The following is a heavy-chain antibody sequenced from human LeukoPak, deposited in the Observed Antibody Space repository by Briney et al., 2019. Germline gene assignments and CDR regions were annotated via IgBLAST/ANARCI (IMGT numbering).Heavy chain of an antibody. D-gene: IGHD2-21*02. J-gene: IGHJ3*02. CDR2: IYDGGST. CDR3: ARTLVTPGSHDAFDI. CDR1: GFTVRNNY. Sequence: PGGSLRLSCVASGFTVRNNYMSWVRQVPGKGLEWVSVIYDGGSTYYADSLKGRFTISRDNSKNTLYLQMNSLRVEDTALYYCARTLVTPGSHDAFDIWGQGTMVTVSS. V-gene: IGHV3-53*01.